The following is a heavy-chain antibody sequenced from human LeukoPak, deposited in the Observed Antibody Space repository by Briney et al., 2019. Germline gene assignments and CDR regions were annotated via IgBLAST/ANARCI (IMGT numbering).Heavy chain of an antibody. J-gene: IGHJ3*02. D-gene: IGHD5-24*01. CDR3: ARVRDGYNDAYDI. CDR2: INPSGGST. CDR1: GFTITNYN. Sequence: GASVKVSCKASGFTITNYNMHWVRQAPGQGLEWMGIINPSGGSTNYAQNFQARVTMTRDTSTSTVYMELSSLRSEDTAVYYCARVRDGYNDAYDIWGQGTMVTVPS. V-gene: IGHV1-46*01.